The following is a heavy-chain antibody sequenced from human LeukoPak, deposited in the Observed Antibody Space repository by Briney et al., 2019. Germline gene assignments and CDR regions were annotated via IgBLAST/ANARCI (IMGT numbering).Heavy chain of an antibody. CDR3: AKDRWGAVASFDY. V-gene: IGHV3-66*01. CDR2: KYTGGST. J-gene: IGHJ4*02. Sequence: GGSLRLSCAASGFTVSSNYLTWVRQAPGKGLEWVSVKYTGGSTYYADSVKGRFTISRDNSKNTLYLQMNSLGTEDTAVYYCAKDRWGAVASFDYWGQGTLVTVSS. D-gene: IGHD6-19*01. CDR1: GFTVSSNY.